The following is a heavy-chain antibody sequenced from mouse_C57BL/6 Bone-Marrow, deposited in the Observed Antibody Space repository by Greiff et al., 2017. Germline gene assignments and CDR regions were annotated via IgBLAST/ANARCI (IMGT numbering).Heavy chain of an antibody. V-gene: IGHV2-9-1*01. CDR2: IWTGGGT. CDR1: GFSLTSYA. D-gene: IGHD1-1*01. Sequence: VHLVESGPGLVAPSQSLSITCTVSGFSLTSYAISLVRQPPGKGLEWLGVIWTGGGTNYNSALKSRLSISKDNSKSQVFLKMNSLQTDDTARYYCARNPYYGSVYFDYWGQGTTLTVSS. CDR3: ARNPYYGSVYFDY. J-gene: IGHJ2*01.